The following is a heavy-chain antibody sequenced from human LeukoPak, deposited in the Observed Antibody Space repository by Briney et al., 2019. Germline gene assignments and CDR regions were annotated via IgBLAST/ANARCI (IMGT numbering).Heavy chain of an antibody. J-gene: IGHJ4*02. D-gene: IGHD1-26*01. Sequence: PGGSLRLSCAASGFTFSSYAMSWVRQAPGKGLEWVSAISGSGGSTYYADSVKGRFTISRDNSKNTLYLQMNSLRAEDTAVYYCAKHRLWDLRRGDYFDYWGQGTLVTVSS. CDR3: AKHRLWDLRRGDYFDY. CDR1: GFTFSSYA. V-gene: IGHV3-23*01. CDR2: ISGSGGST.